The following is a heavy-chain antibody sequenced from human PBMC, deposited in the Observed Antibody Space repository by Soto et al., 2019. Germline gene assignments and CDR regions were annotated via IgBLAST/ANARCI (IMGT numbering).Heavy chain of an antibody. D-gene: IGHD3-3*01. Sequence: EVQLLESGGGLVQPGGSLRLSCAASGFTFSSYALNWVRQAPGKGLEWVSVISGSGDNTYYADSVKGRFTISRDNSKNTLYLQMNSLRAEDTAVYYCAKDLGTDDFWSAYYTYYYMDVLGKGTTVTGSS. CDR3: AKDLGTDDFWSAYYTYYYMDV. J-gene: IGHJ6*03. CDR2: ISGSGDNT. CDR1: GFTFSSYA. V-gene: IGHV3-23*01.